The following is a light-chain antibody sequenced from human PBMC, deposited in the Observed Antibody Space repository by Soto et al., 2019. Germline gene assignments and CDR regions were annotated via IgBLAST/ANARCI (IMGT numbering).Light chain of an antibody. Sequence: ETILTQSPATLSVSPGEPVTLSFRASETVSTNLAWYQQRPGQAPRLLIYDVSTGATGIPARFSGRRSGTEFTLTISSLQSEDFGVYYCQQYNSWPQTFGQGTKVDIK. CDR3: QQYNSWPQT. V-gene: IGKV3-15*01. CDR1: ETVSTN. CDR2: DVS. J-gene: IGKJ1*01.